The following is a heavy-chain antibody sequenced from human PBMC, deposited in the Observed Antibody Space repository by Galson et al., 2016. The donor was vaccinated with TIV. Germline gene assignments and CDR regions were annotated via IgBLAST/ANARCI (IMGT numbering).Heavy chain of an antibody. J-gene: IGHJ4*02. D-gene: IGHD4-17*01. CDR1: GFAFNNYY. CDR2: IGGSGNYR. CDR3: AKDPRIYGDYLLAYFDY. Sequence: SLRLSCAAPGFAFNNYYLTWIRQTPGKGLEWVSHIGGSGNYRDYADSVKGRFTISRDNDKNSVYLQMNSLRAEDTAVYYCAKDPRIYGDYLLAYFDYWGQGTLVSVSS. V-gene: IGHV3-11*06.